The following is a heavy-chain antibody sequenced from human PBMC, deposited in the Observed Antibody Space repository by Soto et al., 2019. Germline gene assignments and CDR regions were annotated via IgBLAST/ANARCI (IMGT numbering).Heavy chain of an antibody. J-gene: IGHJ4*02. Sequence: GGSLRLSCAASGFTFSSYSMNWVRQAPGKGLEWVSSISSSSSYIYYADSVKGRFTISRDNTKNSLYLQMNSLRAEDTAVYYCARVGDIMAQWPLAYWGQGTLVTVSS. V-gene: IGHV3-21*01. CDR2: ISSSSSYI. CDR3: ARVGDIMAQWPLAY. D-gene: IGHD6-19*01. CDR1: GFTFSSYS.